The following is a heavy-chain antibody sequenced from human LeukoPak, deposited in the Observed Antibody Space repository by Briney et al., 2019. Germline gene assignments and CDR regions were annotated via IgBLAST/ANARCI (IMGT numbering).Heavy chain of an antibody. Sequence: SQTLSLTCAVSGGSISSGGYSWSWIRQPPGKGLEWIGYIYHSGSTYYNPSLKSRVTISVDRSKNQFSLKLSSVTAADTAVYYCARGDYGSGSPRGYYYYGMGVWGQGTTVTVSS. J-gene: IGHJ6*02. V-gene: IGHV4-30-2*01. CDR3: ARGDYGSGSPRGYYYYGMGV. D-gene: IGHD3-10*01. CDR2: IYHSGST. CDR1: GGSISSGGYS.